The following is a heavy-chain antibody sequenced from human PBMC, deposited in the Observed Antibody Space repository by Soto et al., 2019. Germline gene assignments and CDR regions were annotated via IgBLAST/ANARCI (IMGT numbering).Heavy chain of an antibody. CDR2: ISSSSSTI. D-gene: IGHD5-12*01. J-gene: IGHJ5*02. CDR3: ARHGEMATIS. CDR1: GFTFSSYS. V-gene: IGHV3-48*01. Sequence: GGSLRLSCAASGFTFSSYSMNWVRQAPGKGLEWVSYISSSSSTIYYADSVKGRVTISADKSISTAYLQWSSLKASDTAMYYCARHGEMATISWGQGTLVTVSS.